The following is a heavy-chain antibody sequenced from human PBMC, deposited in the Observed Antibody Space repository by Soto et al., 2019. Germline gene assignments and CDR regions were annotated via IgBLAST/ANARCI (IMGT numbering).Heavy chain of an antibody. CDR2: IWYDGSNK. CDR3: ARDRDTAMVSTFDY. CDR1: GFTFSSYG. Sequence: GGSLRLSCAASGFTFSSYGMHWVRQAPGKGLEWVAVIWYDGSNKYYADSVKGRFTISRDNSKNTLYLQMNSLRAEDTAVYYCARDRDTAMVSTFDYWGQGTLVTVSS. D-gene: IGHD5-18*01. J-gene: IGHJ4*02. V-gene: IGHV3-33*01.